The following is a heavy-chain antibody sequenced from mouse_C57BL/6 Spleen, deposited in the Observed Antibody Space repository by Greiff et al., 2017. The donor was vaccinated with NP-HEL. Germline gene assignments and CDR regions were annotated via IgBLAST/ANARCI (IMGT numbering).Heavy chain of an antibody. J-gene: IGHJ2*01. CDR1: GFSLTSYG. D-gene: IGHD2-3*01. CDR2: IWSGGST. V-gene: IGHV2-2*01. CDR3: ARNADGYYAVYFDY. Sequence: QVHVKQSGPGLVQPSQSLSITCTVSGFSLTSYGVHWVRQSPGKGLEWLGVIWSGGSTDYNAAFISRLSISKDNSKSQVFFKMNSLQADDTAIYYCARNADGYYAVYFDYWGQGTTLTVSS.